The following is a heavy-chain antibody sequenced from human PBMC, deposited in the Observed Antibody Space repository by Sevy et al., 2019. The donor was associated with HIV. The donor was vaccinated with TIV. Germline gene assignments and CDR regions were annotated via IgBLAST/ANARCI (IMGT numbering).Heavy chain of an antibody. Sequence: GGSLRLSCDASGFTFDMYWMQWVRQAPGKGLEWVANIRQDGNEIYYAASVRGRFTISRDNAKGSLYLQMNNLRVEDTATYSCGRRYFDLWGQGTLVTVSS. CDR3: GRRYFDL. CDR1: GFTFDMYW. V-gene: IGHV3-7*03. CDR2: IRQDGNEI. J-gene: IGHJ4*02.